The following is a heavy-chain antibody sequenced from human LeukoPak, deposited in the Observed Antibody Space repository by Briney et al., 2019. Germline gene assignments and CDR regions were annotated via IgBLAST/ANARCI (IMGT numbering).Heavy chain of an antibody. CDR2: INPNSGGT. D-gene: IGHD6-13*01. CDR1: GYTFTGYY. V-gene: IGHV1-2*02. J-gene: IGHJ4*02. Sequence: ASVTVSCKASGYTFTGYYMHWVRQAPGQGLEWMGWINPNSGGTNYAQKFQGRLTMTRDTSISTAYMELSRLRSDDTAVYYCARRIAAAGMYYFDYWGQGTLVTVSS. CDR3: ARRIAAAGMYYFDY.